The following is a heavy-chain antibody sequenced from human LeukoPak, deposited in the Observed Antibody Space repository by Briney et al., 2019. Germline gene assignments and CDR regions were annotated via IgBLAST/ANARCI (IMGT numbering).Heavy chain of an antibody. V-gene: IGHV3-11*04. J-gene: IGHJ4*02. CDR2: ISSSGSTI. Sequence: KTGGSLRLSCAASGFTFSDYYMSWIRQAPGKGLEWVSYISSSGSTIYYADSVKGRFTISRDNAKNSLYLQMNSLRAEDTAVYYCARITSALYSSSKWLDYWGQGTLVTVSS. CDR1: GFTFSDYY. D-gene: IGHD6-6*01. CDR3: ARITSALYSSSKWLDY.